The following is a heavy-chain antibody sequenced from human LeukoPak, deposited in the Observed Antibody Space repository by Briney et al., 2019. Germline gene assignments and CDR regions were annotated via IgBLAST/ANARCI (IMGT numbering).Heavy chain of an antibody. Sequence: SETLSLTCTVSGGSISSYYWSWIRQPPGKGLEWIGYIYYSGSTNYNPSLKSRVTISVDTSKNQFSLKLSSVTAADTAVYYCARASETVAPRHGMDVWGQGTTVTVSS. D-gene: IGHD6-19*01. J-gene: IGHJ6*02. CDR3: ARASETVAPRHGMDV. CDR2: IYYSGST. CDR1: GGSISSYY. V-gene: IGHV4-59*01.